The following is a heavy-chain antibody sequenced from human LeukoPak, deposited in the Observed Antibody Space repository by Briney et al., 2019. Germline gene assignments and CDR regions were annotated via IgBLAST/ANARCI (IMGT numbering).Heavy chain of an antibody. Sequence: PSETLSLTCTVSGGSISSGDYYWSWIRQPPGKGLEWIGYIHYSGSTYYNPSLKSRVTISVDTSKNQFSLKLSSVTAADTAVYYCARSPRRRLQGPGPFDYWGQGTLVTVSS. CDR2: IHYSGST. D-gene: IGHD4-11*01. CDR3: ARSPRRRLQGPGPFDY. CDR1: GGSISSGDYY. V-gene: IGHV4-30-4*01. J-gene: IGHJ4*02.